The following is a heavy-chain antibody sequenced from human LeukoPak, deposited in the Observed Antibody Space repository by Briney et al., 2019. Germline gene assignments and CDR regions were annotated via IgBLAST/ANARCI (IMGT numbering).Heavy chain of an antibody. CDR3: ARDFCSSTSCPDRYGMDV. V-gene: IGHV3-21*01. CDR1: GFTFSSYS. D-gene: IGHD2-2*01. J-gene: IGHJ6*02. CDR2: INSSRSYI. Sequence: PVGSLRLSCAASGFTFSSYSMNWVRRATGKRLNWRSSINSSRSYIYYADSVKGRFTISRDNAKNSLYLQMNSLRAEDTAVYYCARDFCSSTSCPDRYGMDVWGQGTTVTVSS.